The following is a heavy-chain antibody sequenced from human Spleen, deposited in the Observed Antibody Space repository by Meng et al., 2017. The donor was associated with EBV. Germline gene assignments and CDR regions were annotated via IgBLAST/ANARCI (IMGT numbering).Heavy chain of an antibody. V-gene: IGHV1-46*01. CDR3: ARRQDTITRIDY. J-gene: IGHJ4*02. CDR2: INPSDRAT. CDR1: GYIFTSYW. D-gene: IGHD5-12*01. Sequence: QLVLFGACVKTPGASVRVSCTKSGYIFTSYWIHGVRQAPGQGLEWMGIINPSDRATSYAPNFQGRVTLTRDKSSTTVYMELSNLRSDDTAVYYCARRQDTITRIDYWGQGTLVTVSS.